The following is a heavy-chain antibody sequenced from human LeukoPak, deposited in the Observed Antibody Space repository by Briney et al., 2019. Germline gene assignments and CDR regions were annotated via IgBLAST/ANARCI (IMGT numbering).Heavy chain of an antibody. D-gene: IGHD3-3*01. CDR2: IYTSGST. CDR3: ARGRTKITIFGVVTQQPFDP. J-gene: IGHJ5*02. Sequence: SETLSLTCTVSGGSISSYYWSWIRQPPGKGPEWIGYIYTSGSTNYNPSLKSRVTISVDTSKNQFSLKLSSVTAADTAVYYCARGRTKITIFGVVTQQPFDPWGQGTLVTVSS. CDR1: GGSISSYY. V-gene: IGHV4-4*09.